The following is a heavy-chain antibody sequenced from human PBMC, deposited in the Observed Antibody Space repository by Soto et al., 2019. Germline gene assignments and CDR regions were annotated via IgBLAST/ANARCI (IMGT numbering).Heavy chain of an antibody. Sequence: QVQLQESGSGVVKPAQTLSLTCAVSGGSISSGGYSWSWFRQPPGKGLEWIGYIYHSGSTYYNPSLKSPVTISMDTSKNQFSLKLNSVTAADMEEYYCASGHYANNEWDQGNLVTFS. CDR2: IYHSGST. CDR3: ASGHYANNE. J-gene: IGHJ4*02. V-gene: IGHV4-30-2*01. CDR1: GGSISSGGYS. D-gene: IGHD2-8*01.